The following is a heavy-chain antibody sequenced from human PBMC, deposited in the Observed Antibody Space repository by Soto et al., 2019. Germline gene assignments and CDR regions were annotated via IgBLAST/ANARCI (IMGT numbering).Heavy chain of an antibody. CDR3: ARVSGRRTTGTLAPDY. Sequence: GGSLILYCAAFGLKISSSSMTWVRHAPGKGLEWVAIINKDGSNKFYVDSVKGRFTISRDNSKNTLYLQMNSLRAEDTAVYYCARVSGRRTTGTLAPDYWGQGTLVTLSS. V-gene: IGHV3-7*03. CDR2: INKDGSNK. CDR1: GLKISSSS. J-gene: IGHJ4*02. D-gene: IGHD1-1*01.